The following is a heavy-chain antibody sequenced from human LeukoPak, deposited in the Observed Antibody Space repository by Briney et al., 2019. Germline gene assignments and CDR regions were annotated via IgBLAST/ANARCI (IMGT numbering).Heavy chain of an antibody. D-gene: IGHD6-13*01. Sequence: GGSLRLSCAASGFTFSSYSTNWVRQAPGKGLEWVSSISSSSSYIYYADSVKGRFTISRDNAKNSLYLQMNSLRAEDTAVYYCARAGHRSSSWTVWLHAYFDYWGQGTLVTVSS. CDR1: GFTFSSYS. CDR3: ARAGHRSSSWTVWLHAYFDY. J-gene: IGHJ4*02. CDR2: ISSSSSYI. V-gene: IGHV3-21*01.